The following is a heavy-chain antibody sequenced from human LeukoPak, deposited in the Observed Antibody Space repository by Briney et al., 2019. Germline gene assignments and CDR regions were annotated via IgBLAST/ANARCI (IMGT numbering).Heavy chain of an antibody. V-gene: IGHV3-7*01. CDR2: INHDGRET. J-gene: IGHJ6*02. CDR3: ATRPDVGMDV. Sequence: GGSLRLSCLGSGFNFRYFWMSWVRQAPGKGLEWVANINHDGRETYYADSVKGRFIISRDNAKDSLYLQMNSLRVEDTAVYYCATRPDVGMDVWGQGTTVTVSS. D-gene: IGHD6-6*01. CDR1: GFNFRYFW.